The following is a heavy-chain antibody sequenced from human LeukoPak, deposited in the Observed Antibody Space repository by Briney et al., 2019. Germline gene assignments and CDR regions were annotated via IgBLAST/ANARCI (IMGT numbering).Heavy chain of an antibody. Sequence: GGSLRLSCAASGFTFSSYGMHWVRQAPGKGLEWVAMTSFDGSYKNYADSVKGRFTISRDNSKNRLYLQMNSLRAEDTAVYYCAKEFSGYLASFEYWGQGTLVTVSS. J-gene: IGHJ4*02. V-gene: IGHV3-30*18. CDR2: TSFDGSYK. CDR3: AKEFSGYLASFEY. D-gene: IGHD3-22*01. CDR1: GFTFSSYG.